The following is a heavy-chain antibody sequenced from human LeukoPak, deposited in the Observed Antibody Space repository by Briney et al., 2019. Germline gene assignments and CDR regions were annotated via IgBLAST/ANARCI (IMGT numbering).Heavy chain of an antibody. CDR1: GYTLTELS. CDR2: FDPEDGET. D-gene: IGHD1-26*01. CDR3: ARGGRYSGPFDY. V-gene: IGHV1-24*01. Sequence: GASVKVSCKVSGYTLTELSMHWVRQAPGKGLEWMGGFDPEDGETIYAQKFQGRVTMTRDTSTSTVYIELSSLRSEDTAVYYCARGGRYSGPFDYWGQGTLVTVSS. J-gene: IGHJ4*02.